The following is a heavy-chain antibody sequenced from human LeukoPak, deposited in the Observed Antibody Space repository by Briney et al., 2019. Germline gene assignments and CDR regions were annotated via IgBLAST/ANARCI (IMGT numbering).Heavy chain of an antibody. CDR2: IKQDGSEK. Sequence: GGSLRLSCAASGFTFSSYWMSWVRQATGKGLEWVANIKQDGSEKYYVDSVKGRFTISRDNAKNSLYLQMNSLRAEDTAVYYCARGLEALEWTTDYYYYGMDVWGQGTTVTVSS. J-gene: IGHJ6*02. CDR1: GFTFSSYW. D-gene: IGHD3-3*01. CDR3: ARGLEALEWTTDYYYYGMDV. V-gene: IGHV3-7*01.